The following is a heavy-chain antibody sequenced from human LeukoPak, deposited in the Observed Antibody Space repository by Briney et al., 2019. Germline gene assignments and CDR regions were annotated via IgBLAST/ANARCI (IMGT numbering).Heavy chain of an antibody. CDR1: GGSISSYY. J-gene: IGHJ4*02. Sequence: SEALSLTCTVSGGSISSYYWGWIRQPPGKGLEWIGSIYHSGSTYYNPSLKSRVTISVDTSKNQFSLKLSSVTAADTAVYYCAQVTMVRGYLDFWGQGTLVTVSS. V-gene: IGHV4-38-2*02. D-gene: IGHD3-10*01. CDR2: IYHSGST. CDR3: AQVTMVRGYLDF.